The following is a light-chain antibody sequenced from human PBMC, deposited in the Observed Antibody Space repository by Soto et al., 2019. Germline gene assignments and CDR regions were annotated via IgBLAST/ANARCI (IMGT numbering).Light chain of an antibody. CDR1: QRVSSGY. CDR2: DAS. V-gene: IGKV3-11*01. J-gene: IGKJ5*01. CDR3: QQRSNWPLT. Sequence: EIVLTQSPGTLSLSPGERATLSCRASQRVSSGYLAWYQQKPGQAPRLLIYDASNRATGIPARFSGSGSGTDFTLTISSLEPEDFAVYYCQQRSNWPLTFGQGTRLEI.